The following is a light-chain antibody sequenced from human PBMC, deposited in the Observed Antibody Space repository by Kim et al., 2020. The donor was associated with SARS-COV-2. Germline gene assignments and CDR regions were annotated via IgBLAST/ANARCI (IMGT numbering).Light chain of an antibody. V-gene: IGLV1-51*01. Sequence: GQGVTISGSGSSSNIGNNYVAWDQQLPGTAPNLLMYDNNKRPSGIPDRFSGSKSGTSATLGITGLQTGDEADYHCGTWDTNLTAGVFGGGTQLTVL. J-gene: IGLJ3*02. CDR2: DNN. CDR3: GTWDTNLTAGV. CDR1: SSNIGNNY.